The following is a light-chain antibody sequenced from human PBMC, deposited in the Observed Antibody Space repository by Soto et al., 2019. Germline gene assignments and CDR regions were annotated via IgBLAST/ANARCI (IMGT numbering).Light chain of an antibody. CDR3: QHYGSPGT. J-gene: IGKJ4*01. V-gene: IGKV3-20*01. Sequence: ENVLTQSPGTLSLSPGERATLSCRASQSVSNSYLAWYQQKPGQAPRLLIHGASRRATDIPDRFSGSGSGTDFTLTISRLEPEDFAVYYCQHYGSPGTFGGGTKVEIK. CDR2: GAS. CDR1: QSVSNSY.